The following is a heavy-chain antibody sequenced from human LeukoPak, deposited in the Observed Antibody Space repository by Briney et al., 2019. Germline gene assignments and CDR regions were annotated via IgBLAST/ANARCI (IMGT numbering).Heavy chain of an antibody. V-gene: IGHV4-34*01. Sequence: SETLSLTCAVYGGSFSGYYWSWIRQPPGKGLEWIGEINHSGSTNYNPSLKSRVTISVDTSKNQFSLNLRSVTAADTAVYYCARVGYGYFDYWSQGTLVTVSS. CDR2: INHSGST. D-gene: IGHD5-12*01. J-gene: IGHJ4*02. CDR1: GGSFSGYY. CDR3: ARVGYGYFDY.